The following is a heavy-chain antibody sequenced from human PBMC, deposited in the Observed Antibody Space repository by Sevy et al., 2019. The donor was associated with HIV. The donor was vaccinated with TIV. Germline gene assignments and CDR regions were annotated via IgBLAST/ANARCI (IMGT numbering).Heavy chain of an antibody. D-gene: IGHD4-17*01. CDR1: GDSINSGDYS. Sequence: SETLSLTCAVSGDSINSGDYSWSWIRQPPGRDLEWIGYIYHSGNTYYNPSLKSRVTISVDRSKNHFFLKLTSVTAADTAVYYCARVTTRFGALNLNYFDPWGQGTLVTVSS. CDR3: ARVTTRFGALNLNYFDP. CDR2: IYHSGNT. V-gene: IGHV4-30-2*01. J-gene: IGHJ5*02.